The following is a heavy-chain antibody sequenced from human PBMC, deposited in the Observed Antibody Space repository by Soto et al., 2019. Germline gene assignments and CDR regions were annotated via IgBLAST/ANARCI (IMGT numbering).Heavy chain of an antibody. J-gene: IGHJ4*02. CDR3: ARYSSSWYFPVY. D-gene: IGHD6-13*01. V-gene: IGHV4-59*01. Sequence: QVQLQESGPGLVKPSETLSLTCTVSGGSISSYYWSWIRQPPGKGLEWIGYIYYSGSTNYNPSLTSRVTISVDTSKNQFSLKLSSVTAADTAVYYCARYSSSWYFPVYWGQGTLVTVSS. CDR1: GGSISSYY. CDR2: IYYSGST.